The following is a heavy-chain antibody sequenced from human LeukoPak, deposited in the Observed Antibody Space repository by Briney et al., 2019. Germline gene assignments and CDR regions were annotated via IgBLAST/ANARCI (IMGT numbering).Heavy chain of an antibody. CDR3: AKDRTAARPYYFDY. Sequence: PGGSLRPSCAASGFTFSSYAMSWVRQAPGKGLEWVSAISGSGGSTYYADSVKGRFTISRDNSKNTLYLQMNSLRAEDTAIYYCAKDRTAARPYYFDYWGQGALVTVSS. J-gene: IGHJ4*02. CDR2: ISGSGGST. V-gene: IGHV3-23*01. CDR1: GFTFSSYA. D-gene: IGHD6-6*01.